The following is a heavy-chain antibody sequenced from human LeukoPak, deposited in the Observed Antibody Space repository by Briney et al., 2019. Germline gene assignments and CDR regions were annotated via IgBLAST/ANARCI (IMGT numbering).Heavy chain of an antibody. Sequence: SETLSLTCTVSGYSISSGYYWGWIRQPPGKGLEWVGSIYHSGSTYYNTSLKSRVTISVDTSKNQFSLKLSSVTAADTAVYYCARTKLGMGVDYWGQGTLVTVSS. J-gene: IGHJ4*02. CDR1: GYSISSGYY. CDR3: ARTKLGMGVDY. D-gene: IGHD7-27*01. CDR2: IYHSGST. V-gene: IGHV4-38-2*02.